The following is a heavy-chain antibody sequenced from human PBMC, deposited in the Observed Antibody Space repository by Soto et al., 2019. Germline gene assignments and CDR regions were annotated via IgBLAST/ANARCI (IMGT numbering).Heavy chain of an antibody. V-gene: IGHV4-39*01. CDR2: IYYSGSP. J-gene: IGHJ6*02. D-gene: IGHD4-17*01. CDR1: GCSISTSSYY. Sequence: NPSETLSLTCTLSGCSISTSSYYWGWIRQPPGKGLEWIGSIYYSGSPYYNPSLKSRVTISVDTSKNQFSLKLSSVTAADTAVYYCAKPTTVTTGYYYGMDVWGQGTTVA. CDR3: AKPTTVTTGYYYGMDV.